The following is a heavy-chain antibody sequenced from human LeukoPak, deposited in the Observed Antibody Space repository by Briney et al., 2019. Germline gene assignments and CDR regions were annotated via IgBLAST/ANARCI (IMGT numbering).Heavy chain of an antibody. CDR1: GFTFSRYW. V-gene: IGHV3-21*01. Sequence: GGSLRLSCEPSGFTFSRYWMSWVRQAPGKGLEWVSSISSSSSYIYYADSVKGRFTISRDNAKNSLYLQMNSLRAEDTAVYYCARASGYTSGWYDDAFDIWGQGTMVTVSS. CDR2: ISSSSSYI. J-gene: IGHJ3*02. CDR3: ARASGYTSGWYDDAFDI. D-gene: IGHD6-19*01.